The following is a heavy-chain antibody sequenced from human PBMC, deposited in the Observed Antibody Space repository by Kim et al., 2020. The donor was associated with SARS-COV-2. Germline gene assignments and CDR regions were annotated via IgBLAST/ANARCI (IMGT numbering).Heavy chain of an antibody. V-gene: IGHV1-24*01. Sequence: ASVKVSCKVSGYTLTELSMHWVRQAPGKGLEWMGGFDPEDGETIYAQKFQGRVTMTEDTSTDTAYMELSSLRSEDTAVYYCATVVITRPDYYYGMDVWGQGTTVTVSS. CDR3: ATVVITRPDYYYGMDV. D-gene: IGHD3-22*01. CDR2: FDPEDGET. CDR1: GYTLTELS. J-gene: IGHJ6*02.